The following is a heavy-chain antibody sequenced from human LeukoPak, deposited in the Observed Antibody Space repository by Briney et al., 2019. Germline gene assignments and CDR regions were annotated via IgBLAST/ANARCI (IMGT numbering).Heavy chain of an antibody. V-gene: IGHV3-23*01. Sequence: GGSLRLSCEASGFTFSTYAMNWVRQAPGKGLEWVSAISGSGGSTYYADSVKGRFTISRDNSKNTLYLQMNSLRAEDTAVYYCAKGKGSSWTPFHYWGQGTLVTVSS. CDR3: AKGKGSSWTPFHY. D-gene: IGHD6-13*01. CDR1: GFTFSTYA. CDR2: ISGSGGST. J-gene: IGHJ4*02.